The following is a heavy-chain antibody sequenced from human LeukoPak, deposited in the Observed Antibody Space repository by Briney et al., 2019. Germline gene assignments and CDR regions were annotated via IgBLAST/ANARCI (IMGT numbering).Heavy chain of an antibody. D-gene: IGHD1-26*01. CDR2: INSDGSST. Sequence: GGSLRLSCAASGFTFSSYWMHWVRQAPGKGLVWVSRINSDGSSTSYADSVKGRFTISRDNAKNTLYLQMNSLRAEDTAVYYCARVGIVGATPLFDYWGQGTLVTVSS. CDR1: GFTFSSYW. V-gene: IGHV3-74*01. J-gene: IGHJ4*02. CDR3: ARVGIVGATPLFDY.